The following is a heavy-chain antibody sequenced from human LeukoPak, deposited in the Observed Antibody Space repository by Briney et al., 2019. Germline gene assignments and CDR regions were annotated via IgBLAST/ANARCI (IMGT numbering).Heavy chain of an antibody. CDR1: GGSFSGYY. CDR3: ATRKLGNDY. V-gene: IGHV4-34*01. CDR2: INHSGST. D-gene: IGHD7-27*01. J-gene: IGHJ4*02. Sequence: SETLSLTCAVYGGSFSGYYWSWIRQPPGKGLEWIGEINHSGSTNYNPSLKSRVTTSVDTSKNQFSLKLYSVTAADTAVYYCATRKLGNDYWGQGTLVTVSS.